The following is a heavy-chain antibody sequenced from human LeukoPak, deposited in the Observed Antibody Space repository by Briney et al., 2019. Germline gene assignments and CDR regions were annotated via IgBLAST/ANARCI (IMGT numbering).Heavy chain of an antibody. D-gene: IGHD2-2*02. CDR1: GGSFSGYY. J-gene: IGHJ4*02. CDR2: INHSGST. CDR3: ARRGYCSSTSCYRFDN. V-gene: IGHV4-34*01. Sequence: PSETLSLTCAVYGGSFSGYYWSWIRQPPGKGLEWIGEINHSGSTNYNPSLKSRVTISVDTSKNQFSLKLSSVTAADTAVYYCARRGYCSSTSCYRFDNWGQGTLVTVSS.